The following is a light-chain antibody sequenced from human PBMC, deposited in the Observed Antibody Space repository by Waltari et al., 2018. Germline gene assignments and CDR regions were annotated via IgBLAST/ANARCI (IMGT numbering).Light chain of an antibody. CDR1: RLRSYS. CDR2: GKN. J-gene: IGLJ2*01. V-gene: IGLV3-19*01. CDR3: NSRDSSGNHLV. Sequence: SSELTQDPAVSVALGQTVRITCKGDRLRSYSASWYQQKPGQAPVLVIYGKNNRPSGIPDRFSGSSSGNTASLTITGAQAEDEADYYCNSRDSSGNHLVFGGGTKLTVL.